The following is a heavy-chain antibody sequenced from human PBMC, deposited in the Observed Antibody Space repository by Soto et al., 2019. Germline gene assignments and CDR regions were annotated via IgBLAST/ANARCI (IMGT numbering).Heavy chain of an antibody. CDR2: IYYRGNT. V-gene: IGHV4-31*03. CDR3: ARSTVTATDFYYYYMDV. CDR1: GDSISSGPYY. Sequence: QVQLQQSGPGLVKPSQTLSLTCTVSGDSISSGPYYWSWIRQHPGKGLEWLGYIYYRGNTYYNPSIKSRLTISVDTSKNQFSLNLSSVTVADTAVYYCARSTVTATDFYYYYMDVWGKGTTVTVSS. J-gene: IGHJ6*03. D-gene: IGHD4-4*01.